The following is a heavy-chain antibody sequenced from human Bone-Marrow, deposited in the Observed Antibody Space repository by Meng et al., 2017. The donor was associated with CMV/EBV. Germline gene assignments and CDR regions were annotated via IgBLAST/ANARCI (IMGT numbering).Heavy chain of an antibody. Sequence: SETLSLTCAVYGGSFSGYYWSWIRQPPGKGLEWIGEINHSGSTNYNPSLKSRVTISVDTSKNQFSLKLSSVTAADTAVYYCAALYSSSWFPYYYYGMDVWGQGTMVTVSS. J-gene: IGHJ6*02. CDR3: AALYSSSWFPYYYYGMDV. CDR1: GGSFSGYY. V-gene: IGHV4-34*01. CDR2: INHSGST. D-gene: IGHD6-13*01.